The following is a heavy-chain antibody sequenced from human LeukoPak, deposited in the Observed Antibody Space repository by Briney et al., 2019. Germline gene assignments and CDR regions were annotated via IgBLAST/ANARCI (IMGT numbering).Heavy chain of an antibody. CDR3: TREFYYKFDI. D-gene: IGHD3-10*01. CDR2: IKHKDHGFAT. Sequence: GGSLRLSCTPSGFSFSNNYMNWVRQAPGKGLEWVGLIKHKDHGFATEYAASVKGKFTISRNDSRASLYLQMNSLKAEDTAIYYCTREFYYKFDIWGQGTLVTVSS. V-gene: IGHV3-72*01. J-gene: IGHJ5*02. CDR1: GFSFSNNY.